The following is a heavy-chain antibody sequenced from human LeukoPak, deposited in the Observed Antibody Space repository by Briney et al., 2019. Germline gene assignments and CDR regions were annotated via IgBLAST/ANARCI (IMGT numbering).Heavy chain of an antibody. V-gene: IGHV3-15*01. CDR3: TTGPGGYYDSSGYYFLDY. Sequence: GGSLRLSCAASGFTFSNAWMSWVRQAPGKGLEWVGRIKSKSDGGTADYAAPVKGRFTISRDYSENTLYLQMNSLKTEDTAVYYCTTGPGGYYDSSGYYFLDYWGQGTLVTVSS. CDR1: GFTFSNAW. D-gene: IGHD3-22*01. CDR2: IKSKSDGGTA. J-gene: IGHJ4*02.